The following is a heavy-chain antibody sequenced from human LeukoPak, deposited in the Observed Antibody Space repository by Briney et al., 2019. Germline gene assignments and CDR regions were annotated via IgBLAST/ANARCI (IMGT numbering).Heavy chain of an antibody. Sequence: PGGSLRLSCTASGFTFGDYAMSWFRQAPGMGLEWVAVISYDGSNKYYADSVKGRFTISRDNSKNTLYLQMNSLRAEDTAVYYCARDKSCMDVWGQGTTVTVSS. CDR2: ISYDGSNK. CDR1: GFTFGDYA. CDR3: ARDKSCMDV. V-gene: IGHV3-30*04. J-gene: IGHJ6*02.